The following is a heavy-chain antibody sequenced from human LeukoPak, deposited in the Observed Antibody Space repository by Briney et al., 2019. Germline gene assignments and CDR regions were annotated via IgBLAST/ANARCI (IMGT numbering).Heavy chain of an antibody. CDR1: GFTFGDYA. V-gene: IGHV3-49*03. CDR3: TSEPSLYYYGSGPADY. D-gene: IGHD3-10*01. Sequence: GGSLRLSCTASGFTFGDYAMSWFRQAPGKGLEWVGFIRSKAYGGTTEYAASVKGRFTISRDDSKSIAYLQMNSLKTEDTAVYYCTSEPSLYYYGSGPADYWGQGTLVTVSS. CDR2: IRSKAYGGTT. J-gene: IGHJ4*02.